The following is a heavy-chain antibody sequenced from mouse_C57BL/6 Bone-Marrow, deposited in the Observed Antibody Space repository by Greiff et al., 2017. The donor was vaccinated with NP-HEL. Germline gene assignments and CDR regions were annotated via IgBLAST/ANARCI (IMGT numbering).Heavy chain of an antibody. V-gene: IGHV1-15*01. Sequence: VQLQQSGAELVRPGASVTLSCKASGYTFTDYEMHWVKQTPVHGLEWIGAIDPETGGTAYNQKFKGKAILTADKSSSTAYMELRSLTSEDSAVYYCTNYYGSSYVYWGQGTTLTVSS. CDR1: GYTFTDYE. CDR2: IDPETGGT. D-gene: IGHD1-1*01. CDR3: TNYYGSSYVY. J-gene: IGHJ2*01.